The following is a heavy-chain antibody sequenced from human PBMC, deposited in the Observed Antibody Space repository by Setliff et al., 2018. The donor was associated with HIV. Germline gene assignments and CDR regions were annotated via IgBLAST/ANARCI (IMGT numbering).Heavy chain of an antibody. CDR1: GFTFSSFG. V-gene: IGHV3-30*02. CDR3: AKDVCSGAYCYAYYYYGMDV. D-gene: IGHD2-15*01. Sequence: PGGSLRLSCAASGFTFSSFGMNWVRQAPGKGLEWVAFIRYDGSQKYYGDSVKGRFTISRDNSKNTLYLQMNSLRVEDTAVYYCAKDVCSGAYCYAYYYYGMDVWGQGTMVTVSS. J-gene: IGHJ6*02. CDR2: IRYDGSQK.